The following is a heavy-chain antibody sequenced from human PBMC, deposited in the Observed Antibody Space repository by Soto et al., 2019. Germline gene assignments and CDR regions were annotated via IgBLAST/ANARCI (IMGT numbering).Heavy chain of an antibody. V-gene: IGHV4-30-4*08. CDR1: GGSISSSSYY. CDR2: IYYSGST. J-gene: IGHJ5*02. D-gene: IGHD3-3*01. CDR3: ARDKSGYLNHVKYNWFDP. Sequence: SETLSLTCTVSGGSISSSSYYWGWIRQPPGKGLEWIGYIYYSGSTYYNPSLKSRVTISVDTSKNQFSLKLSSVTAADTAVYYCARDKSGYLNHVKYNWFDPWGQGTLVTVSS.